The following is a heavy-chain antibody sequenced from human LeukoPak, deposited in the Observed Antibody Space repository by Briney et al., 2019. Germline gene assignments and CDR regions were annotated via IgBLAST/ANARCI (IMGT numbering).Heavy chain of an antibody. Sequence: KTSGTLSLTCAVYGGSFSGYYWSWIRQPPGKGLEWIGEINHSGSTNYNPSLKSRVTISVDTSKNQFSLKLSSVTAADTAVYYCASMMYGSDPFWGQGTLVTVSS. CDR2: INHSGST. CDR3: ASMMYGSDPF. V-gene: IGHV4-34*01. D-gene: IGHD3-10*01. CDR1: GGSFSGYY. J-gene: IGHJ4*02.